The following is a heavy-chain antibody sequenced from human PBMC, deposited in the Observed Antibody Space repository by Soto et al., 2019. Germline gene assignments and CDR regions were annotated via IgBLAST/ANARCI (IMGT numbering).Heavy chain of an antibody. Sequence: GGSLRLSCAASGFTFSDYYMSWIRQAPGKGLEWVSYISNTGSTIYYADSVKGRFTISRVNAKKSLYLQMNSLRAEDTAVYYCATEGIGVAGISWGQGTLVTVSS. D-gene: IGHD6-19*01. CDR2: ISNTGSTI. V-gene: IGHV3-11*01. CDR3: ATEGIGVAGIS. CDR1: GFTFSDYY. J-gene: IGHJ5*02.